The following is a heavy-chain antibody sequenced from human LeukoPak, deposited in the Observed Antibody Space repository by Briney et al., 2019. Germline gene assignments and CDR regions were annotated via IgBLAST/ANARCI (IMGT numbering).Heavy chain of an antibody. V-gene: IGHV4-59*02. CDR3: ARGRDLGQDY. CDR1: GASVNSFY. J-gene: IGHJ4*02. Sequence: PSETLSLTCTVSGASVNSFYWNWIRQPPGKGLEWIGYICCSGSPNYNPSLKSRVTMSIDTSKNQFSLKLNSVTAADTAVYFCARGRDLGQDYWGQGTLVTVSS. CDR2: ICCSGSP. D-gene: IGHD3-16*01.